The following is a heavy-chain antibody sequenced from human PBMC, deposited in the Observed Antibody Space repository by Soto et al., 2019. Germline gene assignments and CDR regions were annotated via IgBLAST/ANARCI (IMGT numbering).Heavy chain of an antibody. Sequence: GSLRLSCEASGFTFSSYSMNWVRQAPGKGLEWVSYISSSSSTIYYADSVKGRFTISRDNDKNSLYLQMNSLRAEDTAVYYCARHPERIAQIGWFDPWGQGTLVTVSS. V-gene: IGHV3-48*01. CDR2: ISSSSSTI. CDR1: GFTFSSYS. D-gene: IGHD6-13*01. CDR3: ARHPERIAQIGWFDP. J-gene: IGHJ5*02.